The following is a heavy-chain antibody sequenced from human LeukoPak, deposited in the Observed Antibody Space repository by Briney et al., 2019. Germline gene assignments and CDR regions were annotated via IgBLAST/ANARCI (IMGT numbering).Heavy chain of an antibody. V-gene: IGHV4-38-2*02. CDR2: IYHSGST. Sequence: RPSETLSLTCAVSGYSTSSGYYWGWIRQPPGKGLEWIGSIYHSGSTYYNPSLKSRVTISVDTSKNQFSLKLSSVTAADTAVYYCATENSSGYYADYWGQGTLVTVSS. D-gene: IGHD3-22*01. CDR1: GYSTSSGYY. J-gene: IGHJ4*02. CDR3: ATENSSGYYADY.